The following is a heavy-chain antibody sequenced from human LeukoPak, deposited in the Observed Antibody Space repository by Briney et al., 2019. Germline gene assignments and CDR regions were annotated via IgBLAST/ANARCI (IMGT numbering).Heavy chain of an antibody. CDR1: GFTVSSNY. V-gene: IGHV3-53*01. D-gene: IGHD3-22*01. CDR2: IYSGGST. Sequence: GGSLRLSCAASGFTVSSNYMSWVRQAPGKGLEWVSVIYSGGSTYYADSVKGRFTISRDNSKNTLYLQMNSLRAEDTAVYYCARDAPYYYDSSGSFDWGQGTLVTVSS. CDR3: ARDAPYYYDSSGSFD. J-gene: IGHJ4*02.